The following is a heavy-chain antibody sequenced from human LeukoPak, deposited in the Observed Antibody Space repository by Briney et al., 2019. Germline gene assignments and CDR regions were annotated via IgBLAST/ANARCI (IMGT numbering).Heavy chain of an antibody. CDR2: INAGNGNT. Sequence: GASVKVSCKATGYTFTSYAMHWVRQAPGQRLEWMGWINAGNGNTKYSQKFQGRVTITRDTSASTAYMELSSLRSEDTAVYYCARVECSSWYHPCMGYDYWGQGTLVTVSS. CDR1: GYTFTSYA. CDR3: ARVECSSWYHPCMGYDY. J-gene: IGHJ4*02. D-gene: IGHD6-13*01. V-gene: IGHV1-3*01.